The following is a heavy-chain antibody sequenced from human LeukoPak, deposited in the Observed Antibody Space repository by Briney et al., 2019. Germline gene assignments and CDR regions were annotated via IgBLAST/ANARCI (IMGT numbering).Heavy chain of an antibody. CDR1: GYSISSGYY. V-gene: IGHV4-38-2*02. CDR2: IYYSGST. J-gene: IGHJ4*02. D-gene: IGHD3-22*01. CDR3: ASGGGSGYYFY. Sequence: SETLSLTCTVSGYSISSGYYWGWIRQPPGKGLEWIGSIYYSGSTYYNPSLKSRVTISVDTSKNQFSLKLSSVTAADTAVYYCASGGGSGYYFYWGQGTLVTVSS.